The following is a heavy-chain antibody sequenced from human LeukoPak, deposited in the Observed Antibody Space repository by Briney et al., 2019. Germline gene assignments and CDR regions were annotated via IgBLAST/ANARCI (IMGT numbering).Heavy chain of an antibody. CDR2: TGGDGSRT. D-gene: IGHD3-10*01. CDR1: GFTFSSYA. V-gene: IGHV3-23*01. J-gene: IGHJ6*02. CDR3: AKYRPGTYYRGPGMDV. Sequence: GGSLRLSCAASGFTFSSYAMSWVRQAPGKGLGWVSATGGDGSRTFYADFVKGRFTISRDNSKNTLYLRVDSQRAEDTAVYYCAKYRPGTYYRGPGMDVWGQGTTVTVSS.